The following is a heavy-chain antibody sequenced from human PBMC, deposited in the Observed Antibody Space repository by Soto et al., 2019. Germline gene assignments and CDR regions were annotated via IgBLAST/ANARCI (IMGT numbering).Heavy chain of an antibody. D-gene: IGHD5-12*01. CDR2: ISGSGGST. J-gene: IGHJ6*02. CDR1: GFTFSSYA. V-gene: IGHV3-23*01. CDR3: ARSPPRGVATIRYYYYGMDV. Sequence: GGSLRLSCAASGFTFSSYAMSWVRQAPGKGLEWVSAISGSGGSTYYADSVKGRFTISRDNSKNTLYLQMNSLRAEDTAVYYCARSPPRGVATIRYYYYGMDVWGQGTTVT.